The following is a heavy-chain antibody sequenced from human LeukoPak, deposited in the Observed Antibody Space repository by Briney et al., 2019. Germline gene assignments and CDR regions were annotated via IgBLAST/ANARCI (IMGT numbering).Heavy chain of an antibody. CDR1: GGSFSGYY. Sequence: SETLSLTCAVYGGSFSGYYWSWIRQPPGKGLEWIGEINHSGSTNYNPSLKSRVTISVDTSKNQFSLKLSSVTAADTAVYYCARGPSGCSSGRPYYYYGMDVWGQGTTVTVSS. CDR2: INHSGST. J-gene: IGHJ6*02. D-gene: IGHD6-19*01. V-gene: IGHV4-34*01. CDR3: ARGPSGCSSGRPYYYYGMDV.